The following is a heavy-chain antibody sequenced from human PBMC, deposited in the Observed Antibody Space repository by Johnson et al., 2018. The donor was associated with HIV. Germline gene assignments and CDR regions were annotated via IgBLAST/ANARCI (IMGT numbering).Heavy chain of an antibody. Sequence: VQLVESGGGVVQPGTSLRLSCTASGFIFSNYDMHWVRQAAGKRLEWVSGIGTTGDTYYLDSAKGRFTISREKDKNSLYLQMNSLRAEDTAVYYCARACSGGSCYEEKSPDAFDIWGQGTMVTVSS. CDR1: GFIFSNYD. V-gene: IGHV3-13*01. D-gene: IGHD2-15*01. CDR3: ARACSGGSCYEEKSPDAFDI. CDR2: IGTTGDT. J-gene: IGHJ3*02.